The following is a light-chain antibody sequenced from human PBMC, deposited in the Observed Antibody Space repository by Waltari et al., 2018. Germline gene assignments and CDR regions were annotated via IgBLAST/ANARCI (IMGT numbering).Light chain of an antibody. J-gene: IGLJ3*02. CDR2: VVS. V-gene: IGLV2-14*01. CDR1: SSAVGAYNY. Sequence: QSALTQPASVSVSPGQSITISCTGTSSAVGAYNYVSWYQQHPGKVPKLLIFVVSNRPSGVSHRFSGAKSGNTASLTISGLQAEDESDYYCCSFTSRSTWVFGGGTKLTVL. CDR3: CSFTSRSTWV.